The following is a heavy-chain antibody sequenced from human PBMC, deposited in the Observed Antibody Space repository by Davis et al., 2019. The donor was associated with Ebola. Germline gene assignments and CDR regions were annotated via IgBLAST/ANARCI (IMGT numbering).Heavy chain of an antibody. D-gene: IGHD3-3*01. CDR3: AKSGLSFGVVKYHYGMDV. J-gene: IGHJ6*04. Sequence: PGGSLRLSCAASGFTFSSYAMSWVRQAPGKGLEWVSGISTGGGVTIYADSVKGRFTISRDNSKNTLYLQMNSLRGEDTAVYYCAKSGLSFGVVKYHYGMDVWGKGTTVTVSS. CDR2: ISTGGGVT. V-gene: IGHV3-23*01. CDR1: GFTFSSYA.